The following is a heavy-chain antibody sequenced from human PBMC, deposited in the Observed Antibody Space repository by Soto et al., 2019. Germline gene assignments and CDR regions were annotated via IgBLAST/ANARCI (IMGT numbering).Heavy chain of an antibody. D-gene: IGHD5-12*01. CDR3: SIVLGGGWLRYTSDY. CDR1: GYTFTSNC. CDR2: INPSGGRT. Sequence: SSVKVSCKASGYTFTSNCVHWVRQAPGQGLGWMGVINPSGGRTSYAQKFQGRITLTSDTSASTVYMDLNSLRSDDTAMYYCSIVLGGGWLRYTSDYWGKGTLVTVSS. V-gene: IGHV1-46*01. J-gene: IGHJ4*02.